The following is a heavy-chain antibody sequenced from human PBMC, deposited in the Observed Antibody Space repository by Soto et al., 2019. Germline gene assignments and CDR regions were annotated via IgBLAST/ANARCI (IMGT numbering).Heavy chain of an antibody. CDR2: IYSSGST. V-gene: IGHV4-30-4*01. Sequence: SETLSLTCTVSGVSISSGDDYWSWIRQPPGKGLEWIGYIYSSGSTYSNPSLRSRATISADTSKNQFSLKLTSVTAADTAMYYCARGGGYDYWGQGALVTVSS. CDR1: GVSISSGDDY. CDR3: ARGGGYDY. J-gene: IGHJ4*02. D-gene: IGHD3-22*01.